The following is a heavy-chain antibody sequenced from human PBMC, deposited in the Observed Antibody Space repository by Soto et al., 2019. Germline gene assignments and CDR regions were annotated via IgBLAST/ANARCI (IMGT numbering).Heavy chain of an antibody. CDR2: INAGNGNT. CDR1: GYTFTSYA. V-gene: IGHV1-3*01. CDR3: ASGRRCSSTSCYASYNWFDP. Sequence: QVQLVQSGAEVKKPGASVKVSCKASGYTFTSYAMHWVRQAPGQRLEWMEWINAGNGNTKYSQKFQGRVTITRDTSASTAYMELSSLRSEDTAVYYCASGRRCSSTSCYASYNWFDPWGQGTLVTVSS. J-gene: IGHJ5*02. D-gene: IGHD2-2*01.